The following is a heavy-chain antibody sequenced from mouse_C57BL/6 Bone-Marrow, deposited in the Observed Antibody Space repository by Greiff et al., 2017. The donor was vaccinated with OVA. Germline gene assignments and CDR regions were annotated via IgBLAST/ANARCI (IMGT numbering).Heavy chain of an antibody. V-gene: IGHV1-69*01. CDR3: ARGWDYYAIDY. D-gene: IGHD1-1*02. J-gene: IGHJ4*01. CDR2: IDPSDSYT. CDR1: GYTFTSYW. Sequence: VQLQQPGAELVMPGASVKLSCKASGYTFTSYWMHWVKQRPGQGLEWIGEIDPSDSYTNYNQKFKGKSTLTVDKSSSTAYMQLSSLTSEYSAVDDCARGWDYYAIDYWGQGTSVTVSS.